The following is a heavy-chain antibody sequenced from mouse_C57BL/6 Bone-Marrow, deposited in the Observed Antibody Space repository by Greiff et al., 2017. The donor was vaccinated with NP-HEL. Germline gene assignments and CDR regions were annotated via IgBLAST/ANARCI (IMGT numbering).Heavy chain of an antibody. CDR1: GYTFTSYW. CDR3: ARSVVATSDY. Sequence: QVQLQQPGAELVKPGASVKLSCKASGYTFTSYWMQWVKQRPGQGLEWIGKIHPSDSYTNYNQKFKGKATLTVDTSSSTAYMQLSSLTSEDSAVYYCARSVVATSDYWGQGTTLTVSS. V-gene: IGHV1-50*01. J-gene: IGHJ2*01. D-gene: IGHD1-1*01. CDR2: IHPSDSYT.